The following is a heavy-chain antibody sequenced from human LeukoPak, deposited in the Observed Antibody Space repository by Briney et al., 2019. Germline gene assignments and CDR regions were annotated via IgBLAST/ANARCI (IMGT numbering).Heavy chain of an antibody. CDR2: VTGSGDNT. D-gene: IGHD1-26*01. Sequence: GGSLRLSCAASGFTFRSYAMKWVRQAPGKGLEWVSGVTGSGDNTYYAGSVKGRFTISRDNSKNTVYLQMDSLRAEDTAIYYCAKVSRDVGPSDYWGQGTLVSVSS. J-gene: IGHJ4*02. CDR1: GFTFRSYA. CDR3: AKVSRDVGPSDY. V-gene: IGHV3-23*01.